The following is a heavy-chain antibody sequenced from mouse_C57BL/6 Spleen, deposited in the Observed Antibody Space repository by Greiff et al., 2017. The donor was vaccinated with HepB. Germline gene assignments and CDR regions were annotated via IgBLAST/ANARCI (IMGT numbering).Heavy chain of an antibody. CDR1: GFTFSSYA. Sequence: EVKLMESGEGLVKPGGSLKLSCAASGFTFSSYAMSWVRQTPEKRLEWVAYISSGGDYIYYADTVKGRFTISRDNARNTLYLQMSSLKSEDTAMYYCTRVYGSSYGGYFDVWGTGTTVTVSS. J-gene: IGHJ1*03. CDR2: ISSGGDYI. D-gene: IGHD1-1*01. V-gene: IGHV5-9-1*02. CDR3: TRVYGSSYGGYFDV.